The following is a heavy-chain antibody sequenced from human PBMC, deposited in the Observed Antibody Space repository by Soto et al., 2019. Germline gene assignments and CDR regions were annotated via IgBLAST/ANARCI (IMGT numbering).Heavy chain of an antibody. Sequence: GGSLRLSCAASGFTFSSYWMSWVRQAPGKGLEWVANIKQDGSEKYYVDSVKGRFTISRANAKNSLYLQMNSLRAEDTAVYYCARVHDSNHLFAYYYYYYYMDVWGKGTTVTVSS. V-gene: IGHV3-7*01. CDR2: IKQDGSEK. D-gene: IGHD4-4*01. CDR3: ARVHDSNHLFAYYYYYYYMDV. CDR1: GFTFSSYW. J-gene: IGHJ6*03.